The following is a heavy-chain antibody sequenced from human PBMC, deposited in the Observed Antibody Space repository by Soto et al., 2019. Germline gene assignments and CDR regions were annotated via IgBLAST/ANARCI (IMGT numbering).Heavy chain of an antibody. Sequence: GGSLRLSCAASGFTFSSYGMHWVRQAPGKGLEWVAVIWYDGSNKYYADSVKGRFTISRDNSKNTLYLQMNSLRAEDTAVYYCARGGDYYYDSSGPDAFDIWGQGTMVTVSS. D-gene: IGHD3-22*01. J-gene: IGHJ3*02. CDR2: IWYDGSNK. CDR1: GFTFSSYG. V-gene: IGHV3-33*01. CDR3: ARGGDYYYDSSGPDAFDI.